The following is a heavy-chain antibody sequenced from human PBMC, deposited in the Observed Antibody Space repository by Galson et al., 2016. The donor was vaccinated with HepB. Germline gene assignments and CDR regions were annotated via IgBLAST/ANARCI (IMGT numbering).Heavy chain of an antibody. CDR3: GRIIRFLELFSHMDV. Sequence: SVKVSCKASDYTLTSYGISWVRQAPGQGLEWMGWISAYNVNTNDAQHLQGRVTMTTDTSTNTTDMELRNLGSDDTAVYYCGRIIRFLELFSHMDVWGQGTTVTVSS. V-gene: IGHV1-18*01. CDR2: ISAYNVNT. J-gene: IGHJ6*02. D-gene: IGHD3-3*01. CDR1: DYTLTSYG.